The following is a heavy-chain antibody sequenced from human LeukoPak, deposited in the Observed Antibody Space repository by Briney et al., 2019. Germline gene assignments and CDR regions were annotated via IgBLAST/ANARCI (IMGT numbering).Heavy chain of an antibody. D-gene: IGHD3-10*01. Sequence: GGSLRLSCAASGFTFSSYWMHWVRQAPAEGPVWVSFINSDGSSTGYADSVKGRFTVSRDNAKNTLYLQMNSLRAEDTAVYYCAYGSGREGYMDVWGKGTTVTVSS. CDR1: GFTFSSYW. V-gene: IGHV3-74*01. CDR2: INSDGSST. J-gene: IGHJ6*03. CDR3: AYGSGREGYMDV.